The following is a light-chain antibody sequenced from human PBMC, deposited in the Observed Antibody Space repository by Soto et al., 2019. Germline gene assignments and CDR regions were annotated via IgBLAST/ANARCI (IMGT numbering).Light chain of an antibody. CDR2: GAS. V-gene: IGKV3-15*01. CDR3: QQYYTWPPWA. CDR1: QSISSK. J-gene: IGKJ1*01. Sequence: EIVMTQSPTTLSVSPGERATLSCWASQSISSKLAWYQQKPGQAPRLLIYGASTRAAGIPARFSGSGAGTEFTLTISSLQSEDFAIYYCQQYYTWPPWALGQGTKVDIK.